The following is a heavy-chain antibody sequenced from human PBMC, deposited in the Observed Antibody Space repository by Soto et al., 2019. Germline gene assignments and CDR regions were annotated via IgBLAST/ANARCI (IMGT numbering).Heavy chain of an antibody. CDR2: TKSRPNSYTT. J-gene: IGHJ4*01. CDR1: GFTFSDHY. D-gene: IGHD3-22*01. V-gene: IGHV3-72*01. Sequence: GGSLRLSCAASGFTFSDHYMDWVRQAPWMGLEWVGRTKSRPNSYTTEYAESVKGRFTISRDDSNNMLYLQMNSLKTEDTAVYYCTTDSYTTIIIVRFDYWGHGXLVTVSS. CDR3: TTDSYTTIIIVRFDY.